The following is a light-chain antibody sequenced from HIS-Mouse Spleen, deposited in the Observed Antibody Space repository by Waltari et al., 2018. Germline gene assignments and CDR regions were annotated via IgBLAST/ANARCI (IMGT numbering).Light chain of an antibody. Sequence: SYVLTPPPSVSVAPGKTARITCGGNNIGSKSGHWYQQKPGPAPVLVVYDDSDRPSGIPERFSGSNSGNTATLTISRVEAGDEADYYCQVWDSSSDHPYVFGTGTKVTVL. J-gene: IGLJ1*01. CDR1: NIGSKS. V-gene: IGLV3-21*03. CDR2: DDS. CDR3: QVWDSSSDHPYV.